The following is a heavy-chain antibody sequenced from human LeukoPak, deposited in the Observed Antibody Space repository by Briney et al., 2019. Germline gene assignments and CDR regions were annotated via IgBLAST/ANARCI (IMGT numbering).Heavy chain of an antibody. CDR2: IHYSGIT. D-gene: IGHD6-13*01. V-gene: IGHV4-59*01. Sequence: TSETLSLTCTVSGGSISSYYWSWIRQPPGKGLEWIGYIHYSGITNYNPSLKSRVTISVDTSKNQFSLTLNSVTAADTAVYYCARHKRSSSWLEGGYYFDYWGQGTLVTVSS. CDR1: GGSISSYY. CDR3: ARHKRSSSWLEGGYYFDY. J-gene: IGHJ4*02.